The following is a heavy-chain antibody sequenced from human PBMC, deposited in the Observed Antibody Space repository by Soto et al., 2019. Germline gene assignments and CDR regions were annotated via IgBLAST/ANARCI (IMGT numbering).Heavy chain of an antibody. V-gene: IGHV3-30*18. CDR1: GFTFSSYG. CDR3: AKDLSCSSTSSLSDY. Sequence: QVQLVESGGGVVQPGRSLRLSCAASGFTFSSYGMHWVRQAPGKGLEWVAVISYNGSNKYYADSVKGRFTISRDNSKNTLCLQMNSLRAEDTAVYYCAKDLSCSSTSSLSDYWGQGTLVTVSS. D-gene: IGHD2-2*01. J-gene: IGHJ4*02. CDR2: ISYNGSNK.